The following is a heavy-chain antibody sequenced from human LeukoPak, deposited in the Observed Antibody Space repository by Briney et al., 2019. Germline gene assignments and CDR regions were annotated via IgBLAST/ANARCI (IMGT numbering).Heavy chain of an antibody. CDR1: GFTFSSYW. D-gene: IGHD3-22*01. Sequence: GGSLRLSCAASGFTFSSYWMHWVRQAPGKGLVWVSRISTDGSTTTYADSVKGRSTISRDNSMNTLYLQMNSLRAEDTAVYFCAKGRDSSGRQYFQDWGQGTLVTVSS. CDR2: ISTDGSTT. CDR3: AKGRDSSGRQYFQD. V-gene: IGHV3-74*01. J-gene: IGHJ1*01.